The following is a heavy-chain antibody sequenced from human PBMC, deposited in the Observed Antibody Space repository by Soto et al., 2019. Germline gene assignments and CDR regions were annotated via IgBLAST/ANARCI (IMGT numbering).Heavy chain of an antibody. CDR3: ARGSQYYYAKFDP. D-gene: IGHD3-10*01. V-gene: IGHV1-69*02. Sequence: SVKVSCKASGGTFSSYTISWVRQAPGQGLEWMGRIIPILGIANYAQKFQGRVTITADKSTSTAYMELSSLRSEDTAVYYCARGSQYYYAKFDPWGQGTLVTVSS. CDR1: GGTFSSYT. CDR2: IIPILGIA. J-gene: IGHJ5*02.